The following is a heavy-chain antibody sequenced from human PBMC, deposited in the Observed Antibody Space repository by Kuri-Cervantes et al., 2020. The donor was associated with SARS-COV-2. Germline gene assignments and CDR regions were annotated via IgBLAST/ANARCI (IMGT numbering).Heavy chain of an antibody. CDR1: GFTFSNYP. V-gene: IGHV3-30*01. CDR3: AKDHGGYYFYYGMDV. Sequence: GGSLRLSCAASGFTFSNYPVHWVRQAPGKGLEWVALISYDGSNKYYADSVKGRFTISRDNSKNTLYLQMNSLRAEDTAVYYCAKDHGGYYFYYGMDVWGQGTTVTVSS. D-gene: IGHD2-15*01. J-gene: IGHJ6*02. CDR2: ISYDGSNK.